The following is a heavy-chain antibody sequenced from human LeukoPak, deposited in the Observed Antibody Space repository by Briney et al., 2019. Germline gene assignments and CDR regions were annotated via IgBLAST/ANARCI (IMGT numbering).Heavy chain of an antibody. D-gene: IGHD3-10*01. CDR2: ISSSGSTI. Sequence: GGSLRLPCAASGFTFSDYYMSWIRQAPGKGLEWVSYISSSGSTIYYADSVKGRFTISRDNAKNSLYLQMSSLRAEDTAVYYCARDPRSRYYYGSGYFDYWGQGTLVTVSS. V-gene: IGHV3-11*04. CDR3: ARDPRSRYYYGSGYFDY. J-gene: IGHJ4*02. CDR1: GFTFSDYY.